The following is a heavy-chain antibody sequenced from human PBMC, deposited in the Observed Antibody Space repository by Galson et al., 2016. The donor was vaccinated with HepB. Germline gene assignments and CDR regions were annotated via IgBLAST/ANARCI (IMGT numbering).Heavy chain of an antibody. CDR1: GFTFSTYG. V-gene: IGHV3-30*18. D-gene: IGHD3-10*01. CDR3: AKVLRVRGVIRVDMDV. J-gene: IGHJ6*02. Sequence: SLRLSCAASGFTFSTYGMHWVRQAPGKGLEWVAVISFDAIHKFYADSVKGRFTISRDNSKNTVYLQMNSLRPEDTAVYHCAKVLRVRGVIRVDMDVWGQGTTVAVSS. CDR2: ISFDAIHK.